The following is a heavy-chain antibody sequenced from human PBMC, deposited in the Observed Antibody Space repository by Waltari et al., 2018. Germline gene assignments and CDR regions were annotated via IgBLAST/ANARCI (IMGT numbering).Heavy chain of an antibody. CDR1: GYNFIDYY. CDR2: NNPKNGNT. J-gene: IGHJ4*02. V-gene: IGHV1-2*02. Sequence: QVQLVQSGAEVKNLGASVRVSCKASGYNFIDYYIHWVRQTPGQGLEWMRWNNPKNGNTKDAQRFQGSVTMTRETSINTFYMELRRLTSDDTAVYFCARVEPYDGGNSNNYWGQGTLVTVSS. D-gene: IGHD2-21*02. CDR3: ARVEPYDGGNSNNY.